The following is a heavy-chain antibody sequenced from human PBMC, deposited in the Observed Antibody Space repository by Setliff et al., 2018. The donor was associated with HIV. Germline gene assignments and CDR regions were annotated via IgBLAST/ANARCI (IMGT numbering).Heavy chain of an antibody. D-gene: IGHD3-22*01. CDR2: IKTEGDGETT. J-gene: IGHJ4*02. V-gene: IGHV3-15*01. CDR1: GFTFSSYE. Sequence: GSLRLSCAASGFTFSSYEMHWVRQAPGKGMEWVGRIKTEGDGETTDYAATEKGRFTIPRDNSKNTLFLPMNSLKAEDTAMYHCVTDSKYDSSGYHYYWGQGTLVTVSS. CDR3: VTDSKYDSSGYHYY.